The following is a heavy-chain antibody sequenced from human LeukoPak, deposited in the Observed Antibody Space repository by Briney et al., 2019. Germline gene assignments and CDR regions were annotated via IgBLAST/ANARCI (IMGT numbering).Heavy chain of an antibody. CDR1: GFTFSSYS. J-gene: IGHJ4*02. Sequence: GALRLSCAASGFTFSSYSMNWVRQAPGKGLEWVSSISSSSSYIYYADSVKGRFTISRDNAKNSLYLQMNSLRAEDTAVYYCASVGFGEFSYWGQGTLVTVSS. CDR2: ISSSSSYI. V-gene: IGHV3-21*01. CDR3: ASVGFGEFSY. D-gene: IGHD3-10*01.